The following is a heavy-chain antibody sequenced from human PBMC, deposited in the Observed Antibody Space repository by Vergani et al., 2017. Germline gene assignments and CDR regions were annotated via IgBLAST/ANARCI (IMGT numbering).Heavy chain of an antibody. V-gene: IGHV5-51*01. CDR3: ARLXGRDSSGSKYFDY. CDR2: IHPADSDT. CDR1: GYSFTNYW. Sequence: EVQLVQSGAEVQTPGESVTISCQLSGYSFTNYWIGWVRQMPGKGLEWMGIIHPADSDTRYSPSFQGQVTISVDKSISTAYLQRSSLRASDSAMYYCARLXGRDSSGSKYFDYWGQGTLVTVSS. D-gene: IGHD3-22*01. J-gene: IGHJ4*02.